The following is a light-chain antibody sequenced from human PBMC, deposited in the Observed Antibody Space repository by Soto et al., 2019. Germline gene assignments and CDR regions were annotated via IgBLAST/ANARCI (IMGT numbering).Light chain of an antibody. V-gene: IGKV1-39*01. CDR1: QSISSY. CDR2: AAS. CDR3: QQYDNLPLT. Sequence: IQMTQSPSSLSASVGDRVAITCRASQSISSYLNWYQQKPGKAPKLLIYAASTLQSGVPSRFSGSGSGTDFTLTISSLQPEDIATYYCQQYDNLPLTFGQGTKVDIK. J-gene: IGKJ1*01.